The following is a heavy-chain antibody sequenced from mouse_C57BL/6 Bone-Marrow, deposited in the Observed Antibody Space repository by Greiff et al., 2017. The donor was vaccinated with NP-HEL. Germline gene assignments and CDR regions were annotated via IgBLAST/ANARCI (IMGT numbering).Heavy chain of an antibody. CDR2: ISDGGSYT. J-gene: IGHJ3*01. CDR3: ARDRSNYGFSWFAY. D-gene: IGHD2-5*01. V-gene: IGHV5-4*01. CDR1: GFTFSSYA. Sequence: EVKLVESGGGLVKPGGSLKLSCAASGFTFSSYAMSWVRQTPEKRLEWVATISDGGSYTYYPDNVKGRFTISRDNAKNNLYLQMSHLKSEDTAMYYCARDRSNYGFSWFAYWGQGTLVTVSA.